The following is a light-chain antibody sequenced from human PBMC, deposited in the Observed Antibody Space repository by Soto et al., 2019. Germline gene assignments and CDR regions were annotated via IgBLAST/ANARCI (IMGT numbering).Light chain of an antibody. CDR1: LDISIY. V-gene: IGKV1-9*01. CDR3: QQTRSYPST. CDR2: AAS. J-gene: IGKJ4*01. Sequence: IHLTQSPSSLSASVGDSVTITCRASLDISIYLAWYQQKPGKAPNLLIYAASSLQSGVPSRFSGRGSGTDFTLTIYSLQAEDFATYYCQQTRSYPSTFGGGTKVEIK.